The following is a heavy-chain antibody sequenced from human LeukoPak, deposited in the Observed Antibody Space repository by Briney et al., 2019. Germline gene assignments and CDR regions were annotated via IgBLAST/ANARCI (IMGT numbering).Heavy chain of an antibody. CDR1: GFTFSEYE. V-gene: IGHV3-48*03. CDR2: ISSGGTTI. D-gene: IGHD2-2*01. J-gene: IGHJ4*02. Sequence: GGSLRLSCAASGFTFSEYEMNWVRQAPGKGREWVSDISSGGTTIFYADSVKGRFTISRDNAKNSLYLQMNSLRDEDTAIYYCTRGLVVWGQGALVTVSS. CDR3: TRGLVV.